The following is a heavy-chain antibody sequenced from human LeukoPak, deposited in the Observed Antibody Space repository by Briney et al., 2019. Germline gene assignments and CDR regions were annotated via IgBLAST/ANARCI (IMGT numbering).Heavy chain of an antibody. V-gene: IGHV4-39*07. CDR1: GGSISSSSYY. CDR3: ARDGITMIVVPSRLRAFDI. Sequence: SETLSLTCTVSGGSISSSSYYWGWVRQPPGRGLEWIGSIYYSGSTYYNPSLKSRVTISVDTSKNQFSLKLSSVTAADTAVYYCARDGITMIVVPSRLRAFDIWGQGTMVTVSS. CDR2: IYYSGST. D-gene: IGHD3-22*01. J-gene: IGHJ3*02.